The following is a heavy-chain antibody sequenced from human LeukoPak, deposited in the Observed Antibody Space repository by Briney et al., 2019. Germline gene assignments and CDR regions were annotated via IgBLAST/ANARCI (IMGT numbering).Heavy chain of an antibody. CDR1: GGTFSSYA. D-gene: IGHD4-11*01. CDR2: IIPIFGTA. J-gene: IGHJ4*02. CDR3: ARGLYSNYGFDY. V-gene: IGHV1-69*05. Sequence: SVKVSCKASGGTFSSYAISWVRQAPGHGLEWMGGIIPIFGTANYAQKFQGRVTITTDESTSTAYMELSSLRSEDTAVYYCARGLYSNYGFDYWGQGTLVTVSS.